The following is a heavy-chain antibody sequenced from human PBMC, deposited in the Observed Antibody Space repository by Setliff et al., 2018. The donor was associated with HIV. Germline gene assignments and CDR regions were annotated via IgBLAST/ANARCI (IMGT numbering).Heavy chain of an antibody. CDR3: ARGSRDGYRLPFGY. J-gene: IGHJ4*02. CDR2: ISSSSSTI. D-gene: IGHD5-12*01. V-gene: IGHV3-48*01. CDR1: GFTLSSHS. Sequence: GGSLRLSCAASGFTLSSHSMSWVRQAPGKGLEWVSYISSSSSTIYYADSVKGRFTISRDNAKNTLFLQMNSLRAEDTAVYYCARGSRDGYRLPFGYWGQGTLVTVSS.